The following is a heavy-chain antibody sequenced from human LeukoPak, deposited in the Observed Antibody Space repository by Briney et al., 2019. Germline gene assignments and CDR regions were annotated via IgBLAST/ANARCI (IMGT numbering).Heavy chain of an antibody. Sequence: KPSETLFLTCTVSGGSISSYYWSWIRQPPGKGLEWIGYIYYSGSTNYNPSLKSRVTISVDTSKNQFSLKLSSVTAADTAVYYCARHTPGGDPLRFLSPWGQGTLVTVSS. J-gene: IGHJ4*02. D-gene: IGHD3-3*01. CDR3: ARHTPGGDPLRFLSP. CDR2: IYYSGST. CDR1: GGSISSYY. V-gene: IGHV4-59*08.